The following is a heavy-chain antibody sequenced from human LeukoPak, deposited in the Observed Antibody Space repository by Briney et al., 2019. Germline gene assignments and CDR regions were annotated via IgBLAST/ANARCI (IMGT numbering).Heavy chain of an antibody. D-gene: IGHD6-19*01. CDR2: ISGGAAST. V-gene: IGHV3-23*01. J-gene: IGHJ4*02. CDR1: GFTFSTYA. Sequence: GGSLRLSCAASGFTFSTYAIVWVRQAPGKGLEWVSSISGGAASTDYVDSVEGRFTISRDNSKNTLYLQMNSLRAEDTAVYYCAKYGIEVAGKALPDWWGQGTLVTVSS. CDR3: AKYGIEVAGKALPDW.